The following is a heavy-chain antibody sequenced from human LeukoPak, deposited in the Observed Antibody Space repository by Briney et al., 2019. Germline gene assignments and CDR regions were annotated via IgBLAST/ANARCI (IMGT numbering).Heavy chain of an antibody. J-gene: IGHJ6*03. CDR3: AKDRPRPYYYMDV. V-gene: IGHV3-30*02. CDR1: GFTFSSYG. Sequence: GGSLRLSCAASGFTFSSYGMHWVRQAPGKGLEWVAFIRYDGSNKYYADSVKGRFTISRDNSKNTLYLQMNSLRAEDTAVYYCAKDRPRPYYYMDVWGKGTTVTVSS. CDR2: IRYDGSNK.